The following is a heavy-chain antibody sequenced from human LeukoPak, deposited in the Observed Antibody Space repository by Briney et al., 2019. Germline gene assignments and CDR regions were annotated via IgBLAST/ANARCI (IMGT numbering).Heavy chain of an antibody. J-gene: IGHJ4*02. Sequence: GGSLRLSCAVSGLTFSDYWMHWVRQAPGKGLVWVSRISNDGTSTSYADSVKGRFTISRDNAKNTLYLQMNSLRGEDTAVYYCARDGQGQHYWGQGALVTVSS. CDR3: ARDGQGQHY. V-gene: IGHV3-74*01. D-gene: IGHD1-1*01. CDR2: ISNDGTST. CDR1: GLTFSDYW.